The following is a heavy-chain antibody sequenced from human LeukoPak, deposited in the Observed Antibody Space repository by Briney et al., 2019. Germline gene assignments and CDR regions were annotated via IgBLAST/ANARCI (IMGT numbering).Heavy chain of an antibody. CDR3: AKAGSNYYDSSGYPYYFDY. J-gene: IGHJ4*02. Sequence: GGSLRLSCAASGFTFDDYAMHWVRQAPGKGLEWVSLISWDGGSTYYADSVKGRFTISRDNSKNSLYLQMNSLRAEDTALYYCAKAGSNYYDSSGYPYYFDYWGQGTLVTVSS. CDR1: GFTFDDYA. D-gene: IGHD3-22*01. CDR2: ISWDGGST. V-gene: IGHV3-43D*03.